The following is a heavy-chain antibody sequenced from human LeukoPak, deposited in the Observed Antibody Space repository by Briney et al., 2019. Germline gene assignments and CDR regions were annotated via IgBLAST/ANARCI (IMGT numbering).Heavy chain of an antibody. V-gene: IGHV3-9*01. CDR2: ISWNSGSI. CDR3: ANLLGSGYYA. CDR1: GFTFDDYA. D-gene: IGHD3-22*01. Sequence: GGSLRLSCAASGFTFDDYAMHWVRQAPGKGLEWVSGISWNSGSIGDADSVKGRFTISRDNAKNSLYLQMNSLRAEDTAVYYCANLLGSGYYAWGQGTLVTVSS. J-gene: IGHJ5*02.